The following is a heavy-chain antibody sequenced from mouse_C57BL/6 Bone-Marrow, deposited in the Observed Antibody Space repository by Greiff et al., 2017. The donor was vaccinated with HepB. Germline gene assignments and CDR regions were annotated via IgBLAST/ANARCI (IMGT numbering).Heavy chain of an antibody. Sequence: QVQLQQPGAELVKPGASVKLSCKASGYTFTSYWMHWVKQRPGQGLEWIGMIHPNSGSTNYNEKFKSKATLTVDKSSSTAYMRLSSLTSEDSAVYYCAGIYYEYDGCAYWGQGTLVTVSA. CDR3: AGIYYEYDGCAY. D-gene: IGHD2-4*01. CDR2: IHPNSGST. CDR1: GYTFTSYW. J-gene: IGHJ3*01. V-gene: IGHV1-64*01.